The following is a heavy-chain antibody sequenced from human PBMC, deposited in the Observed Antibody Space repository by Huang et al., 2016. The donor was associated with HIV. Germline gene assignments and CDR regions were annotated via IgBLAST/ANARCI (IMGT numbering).Heavy chain of an antibody. CDR2: IIPICGTA. J-gene: IGHJ4*02. D-gene: IGHD6-13*01. Sequence: QVKLVQSGAEVKKPGSSVKVSCKASGGTFSSYGISWVRQAPGQGLEVMGGIIPICGTAKYAQKFQDRVTITADESTSTTYMEVSSLRSEDTAVYYCARAPIAGGGRDFDEGAEYDYWGQGTLVTVSS. CDR1: GGTFSSYG. CDR3: ARAPIAGGGRDFDEGAEYDY. V-gene: IGHV1-69*01.